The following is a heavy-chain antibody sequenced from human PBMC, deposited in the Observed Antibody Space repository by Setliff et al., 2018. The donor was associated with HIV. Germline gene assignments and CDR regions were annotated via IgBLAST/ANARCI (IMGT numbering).Heavy chain of an antibody. CDR3: ARGPYSSGFKTWRDYYYYYGMDV. D-gene: IGHD6-19*01. CDR2: IIPIFGTA. CDR1: GYTFTSYD. J-gene: IGHJ6*02. Sequence: SVKVSCKASGYTFTSYDISWVRQAPGQGLEWMGGIIPIFGTANYAQKFQGRVTMTRDTSTSTVYMELSSLRSEDTAVYYCARGPYSSGFKTWRDYYYYYGMDVWGQGTTVTVSS. V-gene: IGHV1-69*05.